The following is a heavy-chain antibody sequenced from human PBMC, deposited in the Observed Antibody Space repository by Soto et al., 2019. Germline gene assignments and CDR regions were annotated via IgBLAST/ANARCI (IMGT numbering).Heavy chain of an antibody. CDR3: ARLVASYYYLDV. V-gene: IGHV4-59*08. D-gene: IGHD2-21*01. Sequence: SETLSLTCTVSGDSIGSYYWSWVRQPPGKGPEWIAYIYYSGSTKYNPSLQSRVTISIDTSKNQFSLKLNSVTAADTAVYYCARLVASYYYLDVWGKGTTVTVSS. CDR1: GDSIGSYY. CDR2: IYYSGST. J-gene: IGHJ6*03.